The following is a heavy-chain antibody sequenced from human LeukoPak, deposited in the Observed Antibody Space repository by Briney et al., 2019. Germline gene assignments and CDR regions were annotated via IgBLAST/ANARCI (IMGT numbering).Heavy chain of an antibody. J-gene: IGHJ5*02. Sequence: EWVSAISGSGGSTYYAHSVKGRFTISRDNSKNTLYLQMNSLRAEDTAVYYCAITPGSVLPWGQGTLVTVSS. V-gene: IGHV3-23*01. D-gene: IGHD4-23*01. CDR3: AITPGSVLP. CDR2: ISGSGGST.